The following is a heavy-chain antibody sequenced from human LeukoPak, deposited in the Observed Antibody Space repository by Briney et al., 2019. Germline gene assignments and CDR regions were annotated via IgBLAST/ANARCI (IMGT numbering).Heavy chain of an antibody. D-gene: IGHD2-2*01. CDR1: GYTFTSYG. Sequence: ASVKVSCKASGYTFTSYGISWVRQAPGQGLEWMGIINPSGGSTSYAQKFQGRVTMTRDTSTSTVYMELSSLRSEDTAVYYCARYHSMGHMDVWGKGTTVTVSS. CDR3: ARYHSMGHMDV. V-gene: IGHV1-46*01. J-gene: IGHJ6*03. CDR2: INPSGGST.